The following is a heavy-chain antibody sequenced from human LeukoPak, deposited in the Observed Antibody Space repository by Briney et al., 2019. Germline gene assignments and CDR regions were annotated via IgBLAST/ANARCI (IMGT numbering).Heavy chain of an antibody. V-gene: IGHV4-39*01. D-gene: IGHD3-10*01. CDR2: IYYSGST. Sequence: SETLSLTCTVSGGSISSSSYYWGWIRQPPGKGLEWIGSIYYSGSTYYNPSLKSRVTISVDTSKNQFSLKLSSVTAADTAVYYCARQVWFGEYNDYWGQGTLVTVSS. J-gene: IGHJ4*02. CDR3: ARQVWFGEYNDY. CDR1: GGSISSSSYY.